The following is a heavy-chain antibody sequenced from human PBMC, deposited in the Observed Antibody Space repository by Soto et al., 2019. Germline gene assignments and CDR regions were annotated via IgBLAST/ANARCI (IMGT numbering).Heavy chain of an antibody. J-gene: IGHJ6*02. CDR1: GYTFTDYF. V-gene: IGHV1-2*04. Sequence: ASVKVSCKAYGYTFTDYFIHWVRQAPGQGLEWMGWINPNSGGTNYAQKFQGWVTMTRDTSISTAYMELSRLRSDDTAVYYCARGSGRYYGMDVWGQGTTVTVSS. CDR2: INPNSGGT. CDR3: ARGSGRYYGMDV. D-gene: IGHD6-19*01.